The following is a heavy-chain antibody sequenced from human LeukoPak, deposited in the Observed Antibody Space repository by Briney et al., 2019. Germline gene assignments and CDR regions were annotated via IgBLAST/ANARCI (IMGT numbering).Heavy chain of an antibody. J-gene: IGHJ4*02. CDR2: IYSGGST. Sequence: PGGSLSLSCAASGFTVSSNYMRWVRQAPGKGLGWVSVIYSGGSTYYADSVKGRFTISRDNSKNTLYLQMNSLRAEDTAVYYCAKESEGAARLTFDYWGQGTLVTVSS. CDR1: GFTVSSNY. CDR3: AKESEGAARLTFDY. V-gene: IGHV3-53*01. D-gene: IGHD6-6*01.